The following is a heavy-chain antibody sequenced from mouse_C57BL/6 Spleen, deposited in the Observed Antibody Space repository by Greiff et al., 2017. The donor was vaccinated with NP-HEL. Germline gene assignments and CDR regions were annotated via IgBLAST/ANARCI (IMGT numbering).Heavy chain of an antibody. CDR2: IDPSDSYT. CDR3: ARRINYEFDY. V-gene: IGHV1-69*01. D-gene: IGHD2-1*01. J-gene: IGHJ2*01. Sequence: QVQLQQPGAELVMPGASVKLSCKASGYTFTSYWMHWVKQRPGQGLEWIGEIDPSDSYTNYNQKFKGKSTLTVDKSSSTAYMQLSSLTSEDSAVYYCARRINYEFDYWGQGTTLTVSS. CDR1: GYTFTSYW.